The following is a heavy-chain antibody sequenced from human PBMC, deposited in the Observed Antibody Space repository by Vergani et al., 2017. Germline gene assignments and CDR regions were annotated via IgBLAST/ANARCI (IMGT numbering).Heavy chain of an antibody. Sequence: QVQLVQSGAEVKKPGASVKVSCKASGYTFTSYGISWVRQAPGQGLEWLGWSSAYNGNTNYAQKLQGSVTMTTDTSTSTAYMELRSLRSDDTAVYYCARDGPAEYSYGWFDPWGQGTLVTVSS. CDR2: SSAYNGNT. V-gene: IGHV1-18*01. J-gene: IGHJ5*02. D-gene: IGHD5-18*01. CDR3: ARDGPAEYSYGWFDP. CDR1: GYTFTSYG.